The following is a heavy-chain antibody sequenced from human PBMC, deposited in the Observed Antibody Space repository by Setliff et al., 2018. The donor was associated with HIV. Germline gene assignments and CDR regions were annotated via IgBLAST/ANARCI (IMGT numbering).Heavy chain of an antibody. CDR3: ARDLRITLFGGDVYYYYGMDV. J-gene: IGHJ6*02. Sequence: PGGSLRLSCAASGFTFSNYAMSWVRQAPGKGLEWVSAIDGRGIGTYYADSMRGRFTISRDNSRNTVYLQMNSPRAEDTALYYCARDLRITLFGGDVYYYYGMDVWGQGTTVTVSS. CDR2: IDGRGIGT. CDR1: GFTFSNYA. D-gene: IGHD3-3*01. V-gene: IGHV3-23*01.